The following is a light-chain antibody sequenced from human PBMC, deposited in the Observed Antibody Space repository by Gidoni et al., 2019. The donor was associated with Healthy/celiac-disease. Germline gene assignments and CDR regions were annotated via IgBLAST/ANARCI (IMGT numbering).Light chain of an antibody. V-gene: IGKV3-20*01. CDR3: QQYGSSHLT. Sequence: EIVLTQSPGTLALSPGERATLSGRASQSVSSSYLAWYQQNPGQAPRLLLYGASSRATGIPDRFSCSGSGTDFTLTISRLEPEDFAVYYCQQYGSSHLTFGGGTKVEIK. J-gene: IGKJ4*01. CDR2: GAS. CDR1: QSVSSSY.